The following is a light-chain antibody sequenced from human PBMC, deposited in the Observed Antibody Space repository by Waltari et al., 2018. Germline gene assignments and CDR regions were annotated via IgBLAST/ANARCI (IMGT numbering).Light chain of an antibody. CDR1: NYTTGHHY. CDR3: SSWDGSLGGVI. Sequence: QSVLSQPPSASGTPGQNVPISCSGPNYTTGHHYLKWYPQPPGPAPKLLIYNNNQRPSGVPDRFSGSKSGTAASLAISGLRSDDEADYYCSSWDGSLGGVIFGGGTKLTVL. J-gene: IGLJ2*01. CDR2: NNN. V-gene: IGLV1-47*01.